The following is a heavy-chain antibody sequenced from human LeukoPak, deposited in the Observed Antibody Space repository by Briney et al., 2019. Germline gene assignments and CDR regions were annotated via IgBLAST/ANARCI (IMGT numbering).Heavy chain of an antibody. CDR3: AKGPGSSGPTGAYYYYYGMDV. V-gene: IGHV3-23*01. J-gene: IGHJ6*02. CDR2: ISGSGGST. Sequence: PGASLRLSCAASGFTFSSYAMSWVRQAPGKGLEWVSAISGSGGSTYYADSVKGRFTISRDNSKNTLYLQMNSLRAEDTAVYYCAKGPGSSGPTGAYYYYYGMDVWGQGTTVTDSS. D-gene: IGHD3-22*01. CDR1: GFTFSSYA.